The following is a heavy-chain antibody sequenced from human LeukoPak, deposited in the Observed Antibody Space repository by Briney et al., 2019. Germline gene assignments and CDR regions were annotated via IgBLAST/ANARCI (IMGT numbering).Heavy chain of an antibody. Sequence: GGSLRLSCAASGFTFSTYSMNWVRQAPGKGLEWVSVIYSGDNAYYADSVKGRFTISRDNAKNSLSLQMNSLRDEDTAVYYCARGRSSSSWECDYWGQGTLVTVSS. D-gene: IGHD6-6*01. J-gene: IGHJ4*02. CDR1: GFTFSTYS. CDR3: ARGRSSSSWECDY. V-gene: IGHV3-66*01. CDR2: IYSGDNA.